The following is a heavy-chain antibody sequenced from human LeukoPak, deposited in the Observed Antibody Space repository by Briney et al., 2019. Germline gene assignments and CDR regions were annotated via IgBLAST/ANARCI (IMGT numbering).Heavy chain of an antibody. CDR2: TYYRSKWYN. V-gene: IGHV6-1*01. CDR1: GDSVSGNSAA. J-gene: IGHJ5*02. Sequence: SQTLSLTCAISGDSVSGNSAAWNWFRQSPSRGLEWLGRTYYRSKWYNGYAISVKSRITINPDTSKNQFSLQLDSVTPDDTAVYYCALEVPYNWFDPWGQGTLVTVSS. CDR3: ALEVPYNWFDP. D-gene: IGHD1-1*01.